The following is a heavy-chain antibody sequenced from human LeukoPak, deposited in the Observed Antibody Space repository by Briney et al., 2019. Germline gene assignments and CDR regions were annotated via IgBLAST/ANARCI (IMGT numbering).Heavy chain of an antibody. CDR2: VSSSGGTI. CDR1: GFTFSSYE. J-gene: IGHJ4*02. CDR3: ASIGLKDY. V-gene: IGHV3-48*03. Sequence: PGGSLRLSCAASGFTFSSYEMNWVRQAPGKGLEWVSYVSSSGGTIYYADSVKGRFTISRDNAKNSLYLQMNSLRAEDTAVYYCASIGLKDYWGQGTLVTVSS. D-gene: IGHD2-15*01.